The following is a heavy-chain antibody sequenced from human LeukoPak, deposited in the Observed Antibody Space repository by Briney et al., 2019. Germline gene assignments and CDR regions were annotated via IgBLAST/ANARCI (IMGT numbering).Heavy chain of an antibody. Sequence: GGSLRLSCAASEFTFSSYSMNWVRQAPGKGLEWVSYITNSGNSKSYADSVKGRFTISRDNTKNSLYLQMNGLRAEDTAVYYCAKDPKSAVAGTSSFDYWGQGTLVTVSS. CDR1: EFTFSSYS. CDR3: AKDPKSAVAGTSSFDY. D-gene: IGHD6-19*01. CDR2: ITNSGNSK. V-gene: IGHV3-48*01. J-gene: IGHJ4*02.